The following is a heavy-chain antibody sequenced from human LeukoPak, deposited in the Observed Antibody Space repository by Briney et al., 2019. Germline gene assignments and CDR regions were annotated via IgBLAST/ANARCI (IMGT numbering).Heavy chain of an antibody. CDR2: IMQDGSEK. J-gene: IGHJ3*02. V-gene: IGHV3-7*01. CDR3: ARSEGWLRLTRAFDI. D-gene: IGHD5-12*01. CDR1: GFTFSSYW. Sequence: GGSLRLSCAASGFTFSSYWMSWVRQAPGKGLEWVANIMQDGSEKYYVDSVKGRFTISRDNAKNSLYLQMNSLRAEDTAVYYCARSEGWLRLTRAFDIWGQGTMVTVSS.